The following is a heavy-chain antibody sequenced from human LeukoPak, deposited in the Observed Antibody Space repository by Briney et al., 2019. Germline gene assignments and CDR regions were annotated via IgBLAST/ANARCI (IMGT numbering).Heavy chain of an antibody. CDR1: GFTFSSYA. Sequence: QPGGSLRLSCAASGFTFSSYAMHWVRQAPGKGLEWVAVISYDGSNKYYADSVKGRFTISRDNSKNTLYLQMNSLRAEDTAVYYCARDKGVTAILYYFDYWGQGTLVTVSS. J-gene: IGHJ4*02. D-gene: IGHD2-21*02. CDR3: ARDKGVTAILYYFDY. CDR2: ISYDGSNK. V-gene: IGHV3-30-3*01.